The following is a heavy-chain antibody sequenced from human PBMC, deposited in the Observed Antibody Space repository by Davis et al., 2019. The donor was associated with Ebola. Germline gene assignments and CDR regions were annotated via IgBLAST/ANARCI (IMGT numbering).Heavy chain of an antibody. V-gene: IGHV3-21*05. CDR1: GFTFSSYS. CDR3: AREYYYEELDY. D-gene: IGHD3-22*01. Sequence: GGSLRLSCPASGFTFSSYSMNWVRQAPVKGLEWVSYISSSSSYTNYADSVKGRFTISRDNAKNTLHLQMSALRAEDTAIYYCAREYYYEELDYWGQGILVTVSS. J-gene: IGHJ4*02. CDR2: ISSSSSYT.